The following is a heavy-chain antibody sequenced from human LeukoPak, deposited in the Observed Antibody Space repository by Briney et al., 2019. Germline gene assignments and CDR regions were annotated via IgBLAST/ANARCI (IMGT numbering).Heavy chain of an antibody. J-gene: IGHJ4*02. CDR3: GRGLYGSGRRSLMAH. V-gene: IGHV3-7*03. D-gene: IGHD3-10*01. Sequence: GGSLRLPCATSGFPFHNYWMTWVRQAPGRGLEWLANIDQDETEKNYVDSVKGRFTISRDNAEKSLYLRMTSLRVEDTAIYYCGRGLYGSGRRSLMAHWGPGTLVTVSS. CDR1: GFPFHNYW. CDR2: IDQDETEK.